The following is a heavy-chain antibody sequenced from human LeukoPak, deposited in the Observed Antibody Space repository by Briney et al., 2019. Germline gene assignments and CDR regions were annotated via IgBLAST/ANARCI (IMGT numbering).Heavy chain of an antibody. D-gene: IGHD3-10*01. Sequence: PGGSLRLSCAASGFTFSSYGMSWVRQAPGKGLEWVSAVSGSGGSTYYADSVKGRFTISRDNAKNSLYLQMNSLRGEDTALYYCAKGSRITMVRGENFDYWGQGTLVTVSS. CDR3: AKGSRITMVRGENFDY. V-gene: IGHV3-23*01. J-gene: IGHJ4*02. CDR1: GFTFSSYG. CDR2: VSGSGGST.